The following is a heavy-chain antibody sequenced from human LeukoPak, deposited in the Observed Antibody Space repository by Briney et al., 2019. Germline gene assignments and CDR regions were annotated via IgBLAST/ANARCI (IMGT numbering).Heavy chain of an antibody. V-gene: IGHV1-18*01. J-gene: IGHJ4*02. CDR1: GYTFTSYG. Sequence: ASVKVSCKASGYTFTSYGISWVRQAPGQGLEWMGWISAYNGNTNYAQKLQGRVTMTTDTSTSTAYMELRSLRSDDTAVYYCARDIPDCSSTSCYRGPFDYWGQGTLVTASS. D-gene: IGHD2-2*01. CDR3: ARDIPDCSSTSCYRGPFDY. CDR2: ISAYNGNT.